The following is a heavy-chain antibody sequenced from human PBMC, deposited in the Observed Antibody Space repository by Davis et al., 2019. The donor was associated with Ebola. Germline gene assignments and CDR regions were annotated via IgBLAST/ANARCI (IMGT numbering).Heavy chain of an antibody. CDR2: IWSDQRK. CDR1: GFAFSNFG. J-gene: IGHJ2*01. Sequence: GGSLRLSCTTSGFAFSNFGMHWVRQAPGAGPEWIAVIWSDQRKLYGDSVRGRFTISRDNPENTVYLQLDNLSVGDTAVYYCARDSGPSGYNGGYFEFWGRGTLVSVSS. CDR3: ARDSGPSGYNGGYFEF. D-gene: IGHD3-22*01. V-gene: IGHV3-33*01.